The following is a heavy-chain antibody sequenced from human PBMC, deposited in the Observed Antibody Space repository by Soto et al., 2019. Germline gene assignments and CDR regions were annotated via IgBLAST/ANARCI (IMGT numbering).Heavy chain of an antibody. CDR1: GGSVSSGSYY. J-gene: IGHJ1*01. CDR3: ARAYYDSSGYYFYFQH. D-gene: IGHD3-22*01. Sequence: SETLSLTCTVSGGSVSSGSYYWRWIRQPPGKGLEWIGYIYCSGSTNYNPSLKSRVTISVDTSKNQFSLKLSSVTAADTAVYYCARAYYDSSGYYFYFQHWGQGTLVTVSS. CDR2: IYCSGST. V-gene: IGHV4-61*01.